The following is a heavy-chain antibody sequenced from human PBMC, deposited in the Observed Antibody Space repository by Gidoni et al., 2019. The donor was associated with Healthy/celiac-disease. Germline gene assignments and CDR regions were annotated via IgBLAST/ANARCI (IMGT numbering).Heavy chain of an antibody. D-gene: IGHD3-22*01. V-gene: IGHV1-69*01. CDR3: ARGHYYYMRRLVGYFDL. Sequence: GSSVKVSCKASGGTFSSYAISWVRQAPGQGLEWMGGIIPIFGTANYAQKFQGRVTITADESTSTAYMELSSLRSEDTAVYYCARGHYYYMRRLVGYFDLWGRGTLVTVSS. CDR1: GGTFSSYA. J-gene: IGHJ2*01. CDR2: IIPIFGTA.